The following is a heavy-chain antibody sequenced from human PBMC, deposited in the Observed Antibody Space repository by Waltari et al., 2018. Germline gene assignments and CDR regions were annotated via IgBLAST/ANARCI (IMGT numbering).Heavy chain of an antibody. Sequence: QVQLVESGGGVVQPGRSLRLSCAASGFTFSSYAMHWVRQAPGKGLEWVAVISYDGSNKYYADSGKGRFTISRDNSKNTLYLQMNSLRAEDTAVYYCARDTNPLYYFDYWGQGTLVTVSS. D-gene: IGHD2-8*01. CDR2: ISYDGSNK. CDR1: GFTFSSYA. CDR3: ARDTNPLYYFDY. J-gene: IGHJ4*02. V-gene: IGHV3-30*01.